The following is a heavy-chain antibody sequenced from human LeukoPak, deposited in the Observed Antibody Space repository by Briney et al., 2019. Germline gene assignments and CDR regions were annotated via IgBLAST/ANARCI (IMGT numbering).Heavy chain of an antibody. CDR3: LYGGYFQH. CDR2: INSDETIS. J-gene: IGHJ1*01. Sequence: PGGSLRLSCAASGFTFSSYWMHWVRPVPNQGLMWVSRINSDETISEYVDSVNGRFTISRDNAKNTLYLQMNSLRAEDTAVYFCLYGGYFQHWGQGTLVTVSS. V-gene: IGHV3-74*01. CDR1: GFTFSSYW. D-gene: IGHD3-16*01.